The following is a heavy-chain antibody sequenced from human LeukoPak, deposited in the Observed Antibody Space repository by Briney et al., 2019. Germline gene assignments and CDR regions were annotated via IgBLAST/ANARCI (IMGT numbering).Heavy chain of an antibody. J-gene: IGHJ6*02. CDR3: ARNNGMDV. CDR2: VNRDGSET. V-gene: IGHV3-7*03. Sequence: PGGSLRLSCAASGFTLSNHWMTWVRQVPGRGPEWVANVNRDGSETYYLDSVKGRFTISKDNAKNSLYLQMNSLRAEDTALYHCARNNGMDVWGQGTTVIVYS. CDR1: GFTLSNHW.